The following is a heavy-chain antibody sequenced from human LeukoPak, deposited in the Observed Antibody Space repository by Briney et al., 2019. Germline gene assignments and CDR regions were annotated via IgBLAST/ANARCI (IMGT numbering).Heavy chain of an antibody. Sequence: PGGSLRLSCAASGFTFSSYAMSWVRQAPGKGLEWVSAISGSGGSPYYADSVKGRFTISRDNSKNTLYLQMNSLRAEDTAVYFCARGMGSSWTYYYYAMDDWGQGSTVTVSS. D-gene: IGHD6-13*01. V-gene: IGHV3-23*01. CDR3: ARGMGSSWTYYYYAMDD. J-gene: IGHJ6*02. CDR2: ISGSGGSP. CDR1: GFTFSSYA.